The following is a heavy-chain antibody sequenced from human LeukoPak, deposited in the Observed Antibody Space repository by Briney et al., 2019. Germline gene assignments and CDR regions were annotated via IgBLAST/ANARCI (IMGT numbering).Heavy chain of an antibody. J-gene: IGHJ5*02. CDR1: GGSFSGYY. CDR2: INHSGST. CDR3: ARGYCTNGVCLGWFDP. V-gene: IGHV4-34*01. Sequence: SETLSLTCAVYGGSFSGYYWSWIRQPPGKGLEWIGEINHSGSTNYNPSLKRRVTISVDTSKNQFSLKLSSVTAADTAVYYCARGYCTNGVCLGWFDPWGQGTLVTVSS. D-gene: IGHD2-8*01.